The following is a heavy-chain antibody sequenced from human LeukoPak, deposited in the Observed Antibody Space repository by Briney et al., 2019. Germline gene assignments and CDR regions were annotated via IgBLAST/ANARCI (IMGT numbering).Heavy chain of an antibody. CDR2: ISAYNGNT. J-gene: IGHJ5*02. D-gene: IGHD6-13*01. V-gene: IGHV1-18*01. CDR3: ARVVVAAAGFNWFDP. Sequence: ASVTVSCKASGYTFTSYGISWVRQAPGQGLEWMGWISAYNGNTNYAQKLQGRVTMTTDTSTSTAYMEVRSLRSDDTAVYYCARVVVAAAGFNWFDPWGQGTLVTVSS. CDR1: GYTFTSYG.